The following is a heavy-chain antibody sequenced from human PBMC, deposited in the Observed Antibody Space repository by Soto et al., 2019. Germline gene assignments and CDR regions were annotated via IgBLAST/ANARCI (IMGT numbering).Heavy chain of an antibody. Sequence: SETLSLTCAVYGGSFSGYYWSWIRQPPGKGLEWIGEINHSGSTNYNPSLKSRVTISVDTSKNQFSLKLSSATAADTAVYYCARIYSSSWRLYNWFDPWGQGTLVTVSS. CDR1: GGSFSGYY. V-gene: IGHV4-34*01. CDR2: INHSGST. J-gene: IGHJ5*02. CDR3: ARIYSSSWRLYNWFDP. D-gene: IGHD6-13*01.